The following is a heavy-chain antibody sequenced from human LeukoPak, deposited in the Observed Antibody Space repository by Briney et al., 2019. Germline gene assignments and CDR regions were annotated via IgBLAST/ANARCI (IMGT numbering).Heavy chain of an antibody. J-gene: IGHJ6*03. CDR3: ARGGPWQLAPNYYYYYMDV. Sequence: ASVKVSCKASGYTFTGHYIHWVRQAPGQGLEWMGWINPNSGGTNYARNFQGRVTMTRDTSITTAYVELSRLTSDDTAVYFCARGGPWQLAPNYYYYYMDVWGKGTRVTVSS. CDR2: INPNSGGT. CDR1: GYTFTGHY. V-gene: IGHV1-2*02. D-gene: IGHD6-6*01.